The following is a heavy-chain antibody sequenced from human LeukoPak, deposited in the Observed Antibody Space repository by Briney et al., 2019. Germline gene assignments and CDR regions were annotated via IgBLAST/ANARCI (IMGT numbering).Heavy chain of an antibody. D-gene: IGHD5-12*01. Sequence: GGSLRLSCAASGFTFSSYEMNWVRQTPGKGLEWVSYIGSSGGTIYYADSVKGRFTISRDNAKNSLYLQMSSLRAEDTAVYYCARDRVATGYWGQGTLVTVSS. CDR2: IGSSGGTI. CDR3: ARDRVATGY. V-gene: IGHV3-48*03. CDR1: GFTFSSYE. J-gene: IGHJ4*02.